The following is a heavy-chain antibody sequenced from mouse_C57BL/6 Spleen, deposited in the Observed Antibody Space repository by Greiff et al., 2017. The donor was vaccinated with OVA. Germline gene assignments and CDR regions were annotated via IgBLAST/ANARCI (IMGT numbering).Heavy chain of an antibody. CDR3: ASHYYGNYEGYFDV. D-gene: IGHD2-1*01. J-gene: IGHJ1*03. Sequence: EVKLEESGPGLVKPSQSLSLTCSVTGYSITSGYYWNWIRQFPGNKLEWMGYISYDGSNNYNSSLKNRISITRDTSKNQFFLKLNSVTTEDTATYYCASHYYGNYEGYFDVWGTGTTVTVSS. CDR1: GYSITSGYY. V-gene: IGHV3-6*01. CDR2: ISYDGSN.